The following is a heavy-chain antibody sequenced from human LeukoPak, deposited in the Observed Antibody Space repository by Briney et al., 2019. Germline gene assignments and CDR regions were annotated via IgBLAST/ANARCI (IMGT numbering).Heavy chain of an antibody. J-gene: IGHJ3*02. D-gene: IGHD3-9*01. CDR2: ISGSGGST. CDR1: GFTFSSYA. CDR3: AKDSPYYGILTGYYPYPDAFDI. V-gene: IGHV3-23*01. Sequence: PGGSLRLSCAASGFTFSSYAMSWVRQAPGKGLEWVSAISGSGGSTYYADSVKGRFTISRDNSKNTLYLQMNSLRAEDTAVYYCAKDSPYYGILTGYYPYPDAFDIWGQGTMVTVSS.